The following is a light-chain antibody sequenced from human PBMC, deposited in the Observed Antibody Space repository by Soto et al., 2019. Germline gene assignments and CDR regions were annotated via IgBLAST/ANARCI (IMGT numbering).Light chain of an antibody. CDR3: SSFASSSTLV. V-gene: IGLV2-14*01. CDR1: SSDIGNYYY. J-gene: IGLJ3*02. Sequence: QSALTQPASVSGSPGQSIVISCSGTSSDIGNYYYVSWYQHHPGKAPKLIIYEVSNRPSGVSDRFSGSKSGNTASLTISGLQAEDEADYYCSSFASSSTLVFGGGTKLTVL. CDR2: EVS.